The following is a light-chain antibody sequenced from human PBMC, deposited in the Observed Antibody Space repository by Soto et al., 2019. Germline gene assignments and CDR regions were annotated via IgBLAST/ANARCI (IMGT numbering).Light chain of an antibody. J-gene: IGKJ1*01. CDR1: QSISSW. V-gene: IGKV1-5*03. CDR2: KAS. CDR3: QHYNSYPWT. Sequence: DIQMTQSPSTLSASVGDRVTITCRASQSISSWLAWYQQKPGKAPKLLIYKASSLESGVPSRFSGSGSGTEFTLTISTIQPVDFATYYCQHYNSYPWTFGQGTKVEIK.